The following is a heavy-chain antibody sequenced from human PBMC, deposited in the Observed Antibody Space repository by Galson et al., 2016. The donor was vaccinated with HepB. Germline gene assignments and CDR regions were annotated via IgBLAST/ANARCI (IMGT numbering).Heavy chain of an antibody. Sequence: SVKVSCKVSGYSLSELPMHWVRQAPGGGLEWMGRFDPEDGKTIYAETLEGRLTMTQDSSTDTAYMQLTSLNTNDTAVYFCATLPRDFGVIEPLDYWGQGTLITVSS. D-gene: IGHD3-3*01. CDR1: GYSLSELP. V-gene: IGHV1-24*01. J-gene: IGHJ4*02. CDR2: FDPEDGKT. CDR3: ATLPRDFGVIEPLDY.